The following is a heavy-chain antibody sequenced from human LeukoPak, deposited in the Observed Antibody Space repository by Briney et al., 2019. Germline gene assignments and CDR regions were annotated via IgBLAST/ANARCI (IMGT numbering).Heavy chain of an antibody. CDR2: IIHSGST. D-gene: IGHD4-17*01. CDR1: ATSFSGYY. J-gene: IGHJ4*02. V-gene: IGHV4-34*12. Sequence: SETLSLTCPVYATSFSGYYWSWIRQPPGKGLEWIGEIIHSGSTNYNPSLKSRVTISVDTSKNQFSLKLSSVTAADTAVYYCARTDYGDYFDYWGQGTLVTVSS. CDR3: ARTDYGDYFDY.